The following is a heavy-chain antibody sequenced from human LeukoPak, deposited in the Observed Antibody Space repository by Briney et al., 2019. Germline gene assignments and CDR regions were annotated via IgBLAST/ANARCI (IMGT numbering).Heavy chain of an antibody. V-gene: IGHV1-24*01. CDR2: FDPEDGET. CDR1: GYTLTELS. J-gene: IGHJ4*02. CDR3: ATDGELQLVRDLLSY. D-gene: IGHD6-13*01. Sequence: ASVKVSCKVSGYTLTELSMHWVRQAPGKGLEWMGGFDPEDGETIYAQKFKGRVTMTEDTSTATAYMELSSLRSEDTAVYYCATDGELQLVRDLLSYWGQGTLVTVSS.